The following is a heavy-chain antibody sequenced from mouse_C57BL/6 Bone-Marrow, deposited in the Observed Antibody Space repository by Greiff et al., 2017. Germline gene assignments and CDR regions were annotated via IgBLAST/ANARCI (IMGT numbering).Heavy chain of an antibody. CDR1: GYTFTNYW. CDR3: ALTMVTSWFAY. D-gene: IGHD2-2*01. J-gene: IGHJ3*01. V-gene: IGHV1-63*01. CDR2: IYPGGGYT. Sequence: VQLQQSGAELVRPGTSVKMSCKASGYTFTNYWIGWAKQRPGHGLEWIGDIYPGGGYTKYNEKFKGKATLTADKSSITAYMQVSILTSEDSAIYYCALTMVTSWFAYWGQGTLDTVSA.